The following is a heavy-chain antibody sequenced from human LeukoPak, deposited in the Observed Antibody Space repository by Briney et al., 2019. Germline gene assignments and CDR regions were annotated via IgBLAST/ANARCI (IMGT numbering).Heavy chain of an antibody. J-gene: IGHJ3*02. CDR1: DCSATNIH. V-gene: IGHV3-53*01. Sequence: QSGGPLSPCCEAADCSATNIHRSLRRQAPGKGLERVSVIFSGGSTYYTDSVKGRFTISRDNSKNTLYLQMNSLRAEDTAIYYCARAQTRAFDIWGEGTMVNASS. CDR3: ARAQTRAFDI. CDR2: IFSGGST.